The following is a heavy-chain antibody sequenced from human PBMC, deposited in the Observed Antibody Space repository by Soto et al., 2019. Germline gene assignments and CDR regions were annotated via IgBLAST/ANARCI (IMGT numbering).Heavy chain of an antibody. D-gene: IGHD3-3*01. J-gene: IGHJ4*02. CDR2: KSYDASNE. CDR1: GFTFSSFG. CDR3: ANSMNVLSSLDWLLIDY. Sequence: QVHLVESGGGVVQPGRSLTLSCAASGFTFSSFGMHWVRQAPGKGLEWVAVKSYDASNEYYADSVKGRFTISRDNSKNTLYLHMNVLRAEDTAVYYCANSMNVLSSLDWLLIDYWGQGALVTVSS. V-gene: IGHV3-30*18.